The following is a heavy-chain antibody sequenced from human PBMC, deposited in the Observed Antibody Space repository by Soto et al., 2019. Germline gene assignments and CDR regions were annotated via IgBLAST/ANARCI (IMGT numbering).Heavy chain of an antibody. CDR2: IYWDDDE. D-gene: IGHD5-12*01. J-gene: IGHJ4*02. Sequence: SGPTLVNPKQTLTLTCTFSGFSLSTSGVGVGWIRQPPGKALEWLAFIYWDDDERYSSSLKSRLTITKDTSKNQVVLTLTNMGPVDTATECYAHKAARCASPGCRCLDXWSVGTLVTDSS. CDR1: GFSLSTSGVG. V-gene: IGHV2-5*02. CDR3: AHKAARCASPGCRCLDX.